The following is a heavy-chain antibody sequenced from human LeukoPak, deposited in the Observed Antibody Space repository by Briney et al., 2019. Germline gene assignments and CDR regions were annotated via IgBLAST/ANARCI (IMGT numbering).Heavy chain of an antibody. CDR3: APTYYYESSGYYYDY. J-gene: IGHJ4*02. D-gene: IGHD3-22*01. CDR1: GFTFSSYA. Sequence: PGGSLRLSCAASGFTFSSYAMHWVRQAPGKGLEWVAVMSSDGSNKYYADSVKGRFTISRDNSKNTVYLQMNSLRAEDTAVYYCAPTYYYESSGYYYDYWGQGTLVTVSS. V-gene: IGHV3-30-3*01. CDR2: MSSDGSNK.